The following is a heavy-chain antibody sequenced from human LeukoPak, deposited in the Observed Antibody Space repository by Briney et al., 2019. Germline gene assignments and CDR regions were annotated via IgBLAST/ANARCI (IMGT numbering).Heavy chain of an antibody. CDR2: ISSSSSYI. CDR3: ARILPTVTVDY. Sequence: PGGSLRLSCAASGFTFSSYEMNWVRQAPGKGLEWVSSISSSSSYIYYADSVKGRFTISRDNAKNSLYLQMNSLRAEDTAVYYCARILPTVTVDYWGQGTLVTVSS. J-gene: IGHJ4*02. V-gene: IGHV3-21*01. D-gene: IGHD4-17*01. CDR1: GFTFSSYE.